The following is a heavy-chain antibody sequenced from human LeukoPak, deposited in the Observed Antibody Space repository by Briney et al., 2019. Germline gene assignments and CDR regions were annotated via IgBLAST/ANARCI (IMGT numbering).Heavy chain of an antibody. D-gene: IGHD4-23*01. J-gene: IGHJ4*02. Sequence: GGSLRLSCAASGFTFSSYAMSWVRQAPGKGLEWVSAISGSGLSTYYADSVKGRFTISRDNSKNTLYLQMNSLRDEDTAVYYCAREYYGGNYLYDYWGQGTLVTVSS. CDR2: ISGSGLST. V-gene: IGHV3-23*01. CDR3: AREYYGGNYLYDY. CDR1: GFTFSSYA.